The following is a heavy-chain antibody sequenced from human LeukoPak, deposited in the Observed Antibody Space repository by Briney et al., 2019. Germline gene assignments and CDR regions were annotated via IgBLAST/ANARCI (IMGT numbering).Heavy chain of an antibody. CDR3: ARESYWGGSAKGFAS. D-gene: IGHD7-27*01. Sequence: PGGSLRLSCSASGFIFSNYSMNWVRQAPGKGLEWVSYIDKTSSNIYYADSVKGRFIISRDNSKNSLYLKMNSLRDEDTALYYSARESYWGGSAKGFASWGQGTLVIVSS. J-gene: IGHJ4*02. V-gene: IGHV3-48*02. CDR2: IDKTSSNI. CDR1: GFIFSNYS.